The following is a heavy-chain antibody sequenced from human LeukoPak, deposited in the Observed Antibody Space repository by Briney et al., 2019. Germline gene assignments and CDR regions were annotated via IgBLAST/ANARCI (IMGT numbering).Heavy chain of an antibody. CDR3: ARVRTITGTTPVDY. V-gene: IGHV3-21*01. Sequence: GGSLRLSCAASGFTFSSYSMNWVRQAPGKGLEWVSSISSSSSYIYYADSVKGRFTISRDNAKNSLYLQMNSLRAEDTAVYYCARVRTITGTTPVDYWGQGTLVTVSS. CDR1: GFTFSSYS. D-gene: IGHD1-20*01. J-gene: IGHJ4*02. CDR2: ISSSSSYI.